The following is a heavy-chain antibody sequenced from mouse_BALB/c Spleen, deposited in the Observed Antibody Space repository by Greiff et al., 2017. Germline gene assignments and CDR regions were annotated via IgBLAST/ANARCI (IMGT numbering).Heavy chain of an antibody. CDR1: GYSITSDYA. Sequence: EVQLQQSGPGLVKPSQSLSLTCTVTGYSITSDYAWNWIRQFPGNKLEWMGYISYSGSTSYNPSLKSRISITRDTSKNQFFLQLNSVTTEDTATYYCARGDTTATAMDYWGQGTSVTVSS. V-gene: IGHV3-2*02. J-gene: IGHJ4*01. CDR2: ISYSGST. D-gene: IGHD1-2*01. CDR3: ARGDTTATAMDY.